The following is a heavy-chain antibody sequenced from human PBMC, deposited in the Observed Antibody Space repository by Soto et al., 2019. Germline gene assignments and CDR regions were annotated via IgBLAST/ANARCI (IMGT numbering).Heavy chain of an antibody. V-gene: IGHV4-59*08. CDR3: ARFNYDILTGYYHDY. Sequence: KASETLSLTCTVSGGSISSYYWSWIRQPPGKGLEWIGYIYYSGSTNYNPSLKSRVTISVDTSKNQFSLKLSSVTAADTAVYYCARFNYDILTGYYHDYWGQGTLVTVS. D-gene: IGHD3-9*01. CDR2: IYYSGST. J-gene: IGHJ4*02. CDR1: GGSISSYY.